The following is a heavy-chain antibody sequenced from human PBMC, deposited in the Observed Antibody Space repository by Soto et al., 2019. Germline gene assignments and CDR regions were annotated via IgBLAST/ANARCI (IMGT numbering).Heavy chain of an antibody. CDR1: GGTLSSYA. D-gene: IGHD6-13*01. CDR3: ARESSSWDYYYYGMDV. J-gene: IGHJ6*02. CDR2: IIPIFGTT. Sequence: SVKVSCKASGGTLSSYAISWVRQAPGQGLEWMGGIIPIFGTTNYAQKLQGRVTITADASTSTAYMELRSLRSDDTAVYYCARESSSWDYYYYGMDVWGQGTTVTVSS. V-gene: IGHV1-69*13.